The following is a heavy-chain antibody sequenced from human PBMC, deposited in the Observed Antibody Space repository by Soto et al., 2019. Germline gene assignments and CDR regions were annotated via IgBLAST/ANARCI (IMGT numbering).Heavy chain of an antibody. CDR1: GGTFSSYA. D-gene: IGHD6-13*01. J-gene: IGHJ3*02. Sequence: ASVKVSCKASGGTFSSYAISWVRQAPGQGLEWMGGIIPIFGTANYAQKFQGRVTITADESTSTAYMELSSLRSEDTAVYYCAREGREQQLAPHPIVPHDAFDIWGQGTMVTVSS. V-gene: IGHV1-69*13. CDR3: AREGREQQLAPHPIVPHDAFDI. CDR2: IIPIFGTA.